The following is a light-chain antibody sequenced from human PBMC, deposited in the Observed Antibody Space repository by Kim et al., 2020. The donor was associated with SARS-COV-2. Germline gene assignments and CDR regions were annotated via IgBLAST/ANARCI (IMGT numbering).Light chain of an antibody. J-gene: IGLJ1*01. V-gene: IGLV2-14*03. CDR2: DVS. CDR1: SSDVGGYNY. Sequence: QPVLTQPASVSGSPGQSITISCTGTSSDVGGYNYVSWYQHHPGKAPKLMIYDVSKRPSGVSHRFSGSKSGNTASLTISGLLAEDEADYYCSSYTSSSTYVFGTGTKVTVL. CDR3: SSYTSSSTYV.